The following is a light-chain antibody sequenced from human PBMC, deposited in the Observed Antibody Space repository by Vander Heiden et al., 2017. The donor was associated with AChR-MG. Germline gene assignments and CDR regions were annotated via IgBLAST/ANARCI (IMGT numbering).Light chain of an antibody. CDR1: QSLLHRDVKTY. V-gene: IGKV2D-29*01. CDR3: KQSIQLPLT. J-gene: IGKJ4*01. CDR2: EVS. Sequence: VLTTPPLSLSVSPGQPACVTCKSSQSLLHRDVKTYLDWYLQKPGQPPQLLIYEVSNRFSGVPDRFSGSGSGTDFTLKISRVEAEDVGVYYCKQSIQLPLTFGGGTKVEIK.